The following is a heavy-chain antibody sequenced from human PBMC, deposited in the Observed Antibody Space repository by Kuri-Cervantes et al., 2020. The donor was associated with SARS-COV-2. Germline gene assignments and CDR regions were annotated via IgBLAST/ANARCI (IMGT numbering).Heavy chain of an antibody. CDR2: INHSGST. D-gene: IGHD4-23*01. CDR3: AKARSHDYGGNPDY. Sequence: GSLRLSCAVYGGSFSGYYWSWIRQPPGKGLEWIGEINHSGSTNYNPSLKSRVTVSVDTSKNQFSLKLSSVTAADTAVYYCAKARSHDYGGNPDYWGQGTLVTVSS. CDR1: GGSFSGYY. V-gene: IGHV4-34*01. J-gene: IGHJ4*02.